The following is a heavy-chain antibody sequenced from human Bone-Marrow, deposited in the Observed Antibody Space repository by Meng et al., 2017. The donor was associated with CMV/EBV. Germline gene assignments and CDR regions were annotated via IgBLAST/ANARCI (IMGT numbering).Heavy chain of an antibody. CDR2: FDPEDGET. D-gene: IGHD3-22*01. CDR1: LTELS. CDR3: ARSHPEYYYDSSGYHPIDY. V-gene: IGHV1-24*01. Sequence: LTELSMHWVRQAPGKGLEWMGGFDPEDGETIYAQKFQGRVTMTEDTSTDTAYMELSSLRSEDTAVYYCARSHPEYYYDSSGYHPIDYWGQGTLVTVSS. J-gene: IGHJ4*02.